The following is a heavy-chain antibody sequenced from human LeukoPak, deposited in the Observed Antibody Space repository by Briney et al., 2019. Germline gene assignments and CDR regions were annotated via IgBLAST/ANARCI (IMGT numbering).Heavy chain of an antibody. Sequence: GASVKVSCKPSGYTFTDFYMHWVRQAPGQGLEWMGWINPNSGGTNYAQKFQGRVTMTRDTSISTAYMELSRLRSDDTAVYYCARDPGSGYSFLYYFDYWGQGTLVTVSS. V-gene: IGHV1-2*02. CDR3: ARDPGSGYSFLYYFDY. CDR1: GYTFTDFY. J-gene: IGHJ4*02. CDR2: INPNSGGT. D-gene: IGHD5-18*01.